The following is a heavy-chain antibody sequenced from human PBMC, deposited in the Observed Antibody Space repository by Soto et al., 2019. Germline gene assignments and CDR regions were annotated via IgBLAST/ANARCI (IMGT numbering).Heavy chain of an antibody. J-gene: IGHJ5*02. CDR3: ERLGRSNWFDP. CDR1: GFTFSSYG. V-gene: IGHV3-21*01. Sequence: GGSLRLSCAASGFTFSSYGMNWVRQAPGKGLEWVSSISSGGYNIYYADSVKGRFTISRDNAKNSLYLQMNSLRAEDTAVYYCERLGRSNWFDPWGQGNVVTVSS. CDR2: ISSGGYNI.